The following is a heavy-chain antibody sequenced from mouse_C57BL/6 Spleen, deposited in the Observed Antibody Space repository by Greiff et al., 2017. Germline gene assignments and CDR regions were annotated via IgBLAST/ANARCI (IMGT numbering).Heavy chain of an antibody. CDR3: ARGGSSPAWIAY. CDR1: GFNIKDYY. D-gene: IGHD1-1*01. Sequence: EVNVVESGAELVKPGASVKLFCTASGFNIKDYYMHWVKQRTEQGLEWIGRIDPEDGETKYAPKFQGKATITANTSSNTAYMKLSSLTSEDTAVYYGARGGSSPAWIAYWGQGTLVTVSA. V-gene: IGHV14-2*01. CDR2: IDPEDGET. J-gene: IGHJ3*01.